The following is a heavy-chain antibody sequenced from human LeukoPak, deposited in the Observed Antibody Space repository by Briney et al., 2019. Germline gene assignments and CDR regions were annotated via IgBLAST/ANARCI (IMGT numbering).Heavy chain of an antibody. CDR1: GFTFSSYA. D-gene: IGHD6-13*01. V-gene: IGHV3-48*01. Sequence: PGGSLRLSCAASGFTFSSYAMSWVRQTPGKGLEWVSYISSSSSTIYYADSVKGRFTISRDNAKNSLYLQMNSLRAEDTAVYYCARDRRTGNYMDVWGKGTTVTVSS. J-gene: IGHJ6*03. CDR2: ISSSSSTI. CDR3: ARDRRTGNYMDV.